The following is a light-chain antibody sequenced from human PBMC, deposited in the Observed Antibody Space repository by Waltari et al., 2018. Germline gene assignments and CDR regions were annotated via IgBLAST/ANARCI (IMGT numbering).Light chain of an antibody. V-gene: IGKV1-39*01. CDR2: AAS. CDR1: QYISTY. Sequence: DFQMTQSPSSLSASVGDRVTITCRASQYISTYLNWYQQKPGKGPKLLIYAASTLQSGVPSRFSGSGSGTDFTFTIISLQLEDFATYYCQQSYDTPRTFGQGTKVEVK. CDR3: QQSYDTPRT. J-gene: IGKJ1*01.